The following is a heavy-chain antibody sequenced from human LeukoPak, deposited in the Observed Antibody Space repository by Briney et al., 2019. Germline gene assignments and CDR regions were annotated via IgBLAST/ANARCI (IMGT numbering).Heavy chain of an antibody. CDR2: INPSGGST. CDR3: ARDNSVEDTAWWFDP. J-gene: IGHJ5*02. CDR1: GYTFTSYY. V-gene: IGHV1-46*01. D-gene: IGHD4-23*01. Sequence: GASVKVSCKASGYTFTSYYMHWVRQAPGQGLEWMGIINPSGGSTSYAQKFQDRVTMTRDMSTSTDYMELSSLRSEDTAVYYCARDNSVEDTAWWFDPWGQGTLVTVSS.